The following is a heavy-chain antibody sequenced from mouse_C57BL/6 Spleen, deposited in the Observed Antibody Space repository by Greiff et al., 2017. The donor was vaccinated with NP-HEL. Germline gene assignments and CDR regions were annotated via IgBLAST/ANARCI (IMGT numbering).Heavy chain of an antibody. Sequence: EVQRVESEGGLVQPGSSMKLSCTASGFTFSDYYMAWVRQVPEKGLEWVANINYDGSSTYYLDSLKSRFIISRDNAKNILYLQMSSLKSEDTATYYCAREGRYFDYWGQGTTLTVSS. D-gene: IGHD1-1*01. V-gene: IGHV5-16*01. CDR2: INYDGSST. J-gene: IGHJ2*01. CDR1: GFTFSDYY. CDR3: AREGRYFDY.